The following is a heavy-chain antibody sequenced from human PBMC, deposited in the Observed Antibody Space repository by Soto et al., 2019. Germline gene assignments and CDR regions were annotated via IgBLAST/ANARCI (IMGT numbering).Heavy chain of an antibody. CDR1: GFTFSGSA. J-gene: IGHJ5*02. D-gene: IGHD3-3*01. V-gene: IGHV3-73*01. CDR2: IRSKANSYAT. Sequence: PGGSLRLSCAASGFTFSGSAMHWVRQASGKGLEWVGRIRSKANSYATAYAASVKGRFTISRDNSKNTAYLQMNSLKTEDTAVYYCTRPYYDFWSGNWFDPWGQGTLVTVSS. CDR3: TRPYYDFWSGNWFDP.